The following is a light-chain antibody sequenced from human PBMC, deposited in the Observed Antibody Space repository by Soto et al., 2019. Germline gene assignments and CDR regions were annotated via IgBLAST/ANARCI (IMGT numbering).Light chain of an antibody. CDR3: QKYGSSSIN. CDR1: PSVSGSN. CDR2: GAS. J-gene: IGKJ5*01. Sequence: VTLSLSPGEGATLSCRASPSVSGSNLAWYQQKPGQAPRLVIYGASSRATGIPDRFSGSGSGTDFTLTISRLEPEDFAVYYCQKYGSSSINFGQGTRLEIK. V-gene: IGKV3-20*01.